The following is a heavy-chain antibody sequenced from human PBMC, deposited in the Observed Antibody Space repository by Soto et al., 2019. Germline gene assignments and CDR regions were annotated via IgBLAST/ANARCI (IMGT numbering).Heavy chain of an antibody. V-gene: IGHV3-21*01. J-gene: IGHJ6*03. CDR3: ARGARTSYYSIDV. CDR1: GFTFSSYS. CDR2: ISLSSSYI. Sequence: GGSLRLSCAASGFTFSSYSMNWVRQAPGKGLEWVSSISLSSSYIYYADSVKGRFTISRDNAENSLYLQMKSLRADDTAVYYCARGARTSYYSIDVWGKGTTVTVSS.